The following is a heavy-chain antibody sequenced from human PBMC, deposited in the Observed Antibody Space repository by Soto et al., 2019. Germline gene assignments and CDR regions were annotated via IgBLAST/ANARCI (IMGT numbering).Heavy chain of an antibody. CDR2: INPSGGST. J-gene: IGHJ5*02. Sequence: QVQLVQSGAEVKKPGASVKVSCKASGYTFTSYYMHWVRQAPGQGLEWMGIINPSGGSTSYAQKFQGRVTMTRYTSTSTVYMELSSLRSEDTAVYYCARDAQKGYYYDSRGAFAPWGQGTLVTVSS. V-gene: IGHV1-46*01. CDR1: GYTFTSYY. CDR3: ARDAQKGYYYDSRGAFAP. D-gene: IGHD3-22*01.